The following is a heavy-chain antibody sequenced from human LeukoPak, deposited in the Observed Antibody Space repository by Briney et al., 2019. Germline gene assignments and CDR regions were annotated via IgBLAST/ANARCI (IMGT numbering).Heavy chain of an antibody. D-gene: IGHD3-3*01. CDR3: ARVPITIFGVVTEERFDY. Sequence: GASVKVSCKASGYTFTSYYMHWVRQAPGQGLEWMGIINPSGGSTSYAQKFQGRVTMTRDTSTSTAYMELRSLRSDDTAVYYCARVPITIFGVVTEERFDYWGQGTLVTVSS. CDR1: GYTFTSYY. V-gene: IGHV1-46*01. CDR2: INPSGGST. J-gene: IGHJ4*02.